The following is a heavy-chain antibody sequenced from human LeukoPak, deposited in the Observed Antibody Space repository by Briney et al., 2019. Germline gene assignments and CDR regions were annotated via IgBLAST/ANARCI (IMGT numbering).Heavy chain of an antibody. CDR3: ARSLRDFWSGYGVRYFDL. Sequence: PSETLSLTCAVYGGSFSGYYWSWIRQPPGKGLEWIGEINHSGSTNYNPSLKSRVTISVDTSKNQFSLKLSSVTAADTAVYYCARSLRDFWSGYGVRYFDLWGRGTLVTVSS. CDR2: INHSGST. D-gene: IGHD3-3*01. CDR1: GGSFSGYY. J-gene: IGHJ2*01. V-gene: IGHV4-34*01.